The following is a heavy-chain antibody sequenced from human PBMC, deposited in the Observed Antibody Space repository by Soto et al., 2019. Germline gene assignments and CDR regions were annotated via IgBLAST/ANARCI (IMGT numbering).Heavy chain of an antibody. V-gene: IGHV3-53*02. CDR1: EFTVSSNF. J-gene: IGHJ5*01. Sequence: EVQLVETGGGLIQPGGSLRLSCAASEFTVSSNFMNWVRQAPGKGLEWVSVIYSGGSTYYADSVKGRFTISRDNSKNTLYLHMNNLRVEDTAVYYCVGKWFDFWGQGTLVTVSS. CDR2: IYSGGST. CDR3: VGKWFDF.